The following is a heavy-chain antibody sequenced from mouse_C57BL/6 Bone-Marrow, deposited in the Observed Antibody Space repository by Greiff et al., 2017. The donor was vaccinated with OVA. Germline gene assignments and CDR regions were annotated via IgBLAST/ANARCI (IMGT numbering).Heavy chain of an antibody. J-gene: IGHJ4*01. V-gene: IGHV5-6*01. D-gene: IGHD2-4*01. CDR2: ISSGGSYT. CDR1: GFTFSSYG. Sequence: VQLKESGGDLVKPGGSLKLSCAASGFTFSSYGMSWVRQTPDKRLEWVATISSGGSYTYYPDSVKGRFTISRDNAKNTLYLQMSSLKSEDTAMYYCARIYYDYDGGSMDYWGQGTSVTVSS. CDR3: ARIYYDYDGGSMDY.